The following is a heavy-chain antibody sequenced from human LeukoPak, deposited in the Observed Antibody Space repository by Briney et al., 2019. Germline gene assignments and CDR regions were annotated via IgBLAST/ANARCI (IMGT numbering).Heavy chain of an antibody. Sequence: GSLRLSCAASGFTFSDYYMSWIRQPPGKGLEWIGEINHSGSTNYNPSLKSRVTISVDTSKNQFSLKLSSVTAADTAVYYCARGVRGVIIMGNWFDPWGQGTLVTVSS. CDR2: INHSGST. D-gene: IGHD3-10*01. V-gene: IGHV4-34*01. J-gene: IGHJ5*02. CDR1: GFTFSDYY. CDR3: ARGVRGVIIMGNWFDP.